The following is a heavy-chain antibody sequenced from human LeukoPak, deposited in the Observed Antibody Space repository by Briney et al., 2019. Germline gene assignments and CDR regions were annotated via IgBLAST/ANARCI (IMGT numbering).Heavy chain of an antibody. CDR3: ARRSYCSGGSCVHSFDY. V-gene: IGHV3-74*01. Sequence: GGSLRLSCEASGFTFSSYWMQWVRQVPGKGLVWVSRINSDGSTTTYADSVKGRFTISRDNAKNTLYLQMNSLRAEDTAVYYCARRSYCSGGSCVHSFDYWGQGTLVTVSS. D-gene: IGHD2-15*01. CDR1: GFTFSSYW. J-gene: IGHJ4*02. CDR2: INSDGSTT.